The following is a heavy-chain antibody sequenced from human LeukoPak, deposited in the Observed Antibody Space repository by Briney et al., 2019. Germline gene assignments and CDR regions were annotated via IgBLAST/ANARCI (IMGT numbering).Heavy chain of an antibody. D-gene: IGHD3-22*01. J-gene: IGHJ4*02. Sequence: PGGSLRLSCAASGFTFGDYAMHWVRQVPGKGLGWVSLISGDGYITYYADSVKGRFTVSRDNSKNSLYLQMNGLRIEDTAFYYCAKDIENYDSTGHFDYWGQGTLVTVSS. CDR3: AKDIENYDSTGHFDY. CDR2: ISGDGYIT. V-gene: IGHV3-43*02. CDR1: GFTFGDYA.